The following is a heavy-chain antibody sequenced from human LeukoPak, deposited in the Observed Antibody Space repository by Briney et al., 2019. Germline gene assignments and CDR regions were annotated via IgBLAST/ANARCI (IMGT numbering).Heavy chain of an antibody. CDR2: ISSSTSYI. Sequence: GGSLRLSCAASGFTFSSYSMNWIRQAPGKGLEWVSSISSSTSYIYYADSVKGRFTISKDNAKNPLYLQMNSLRAEDTAVYYCSRAGGSTVSHSDYWGQGTLVTVSS. J-gene: IGHJ4*02. CDR3: SRAGGSTVSHSDY. CDR1: GFTFSSYS. V-gene: IGHV3-21*01. D-gene: IGHD4-17*01.